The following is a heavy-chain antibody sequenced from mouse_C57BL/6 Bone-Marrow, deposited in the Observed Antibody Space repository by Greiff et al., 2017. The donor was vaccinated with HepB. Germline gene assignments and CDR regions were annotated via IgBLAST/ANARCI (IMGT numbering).Heavy chain of an antibody. CDR2: IYPGSGST. V-gene: IGHV1-55*01. Sequence: QVQLKQPGAELVKPGASVKMSCKASGYTFTSYWITWVKQRPGQGLEWIGDIYPGSGSTNYNEKFKSKATLTVDTSSSTAYMQLSSLTSEDSAVYYCASPPFITTVVAYWYFDVWVTGTTVTVSS. CDR1: GYTFTSYW. J-gene: IGHJ1*03. CDR3: ASPPFITTVVAYWYFDV. D-gene: IGHD1-1*01.